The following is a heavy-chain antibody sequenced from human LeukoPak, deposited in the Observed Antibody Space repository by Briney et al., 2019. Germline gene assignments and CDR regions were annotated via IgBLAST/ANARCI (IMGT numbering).Heavy chain of an antibody. CDR1: GYSFTSYW. Sequence: GESLKISCKGSGYSFTSYWIGWVRQMPGKGLEWMGIIYPGDSDTRYSPSFQGQVAISADKSISTAYLQWSSLKASDTAMYYCARRSLGNYGSGSYYQYWGQGTLVTVSS. CDR2: IYPGDSDT. J-gene: IGHJ4*02. V-gene: IGHV5-51*01. CDR3: ARRSLGNYGSGSYYQY. D-gene: IGHD3-10*01.